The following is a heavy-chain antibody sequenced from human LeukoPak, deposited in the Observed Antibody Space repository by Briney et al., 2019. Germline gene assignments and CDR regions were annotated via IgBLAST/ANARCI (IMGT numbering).Heavy chain of an antibody. CDR3: ARDSDCSGGSCHLDV. J-gene: IGHJ6*04. V-gene: IGHV1-2*04. CDR1: GYTFTGYY. Sequence: ASVKVSCKASGYTFTGYYMHWVRQTPGQGLEWMGWINPNSGGANYAQKFQGWVTMTRDTSISTAYMELSRLRSDDTAVYYCARDSDCSGGSCHLDVWGKGTTVTVSS. D-gene: IGHD2-15*01. CDR2: INPNSGGA.